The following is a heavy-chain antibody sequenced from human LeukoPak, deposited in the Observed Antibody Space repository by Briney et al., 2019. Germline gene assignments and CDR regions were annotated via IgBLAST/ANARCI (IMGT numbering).Heavy chain of an antibody. V-gene: IGHV4-39*01. CDR3: ARRNYFFDY. D-gene: IGHD2/OR15-2a*01. Sequence: PSGTLSPTCTVSGGSISSDCCYWGWIRQSPGKGLEWIASVYYTGGTYYNPSFKSRVTISIDTSKNQFSLTLSSVTAADTAVYFCARRNYFFDYWGQGMLVTVSS. CDR1: GGSISSDCCY. J-gene: IGHJ4*02. CDR2: VYYTGGT.